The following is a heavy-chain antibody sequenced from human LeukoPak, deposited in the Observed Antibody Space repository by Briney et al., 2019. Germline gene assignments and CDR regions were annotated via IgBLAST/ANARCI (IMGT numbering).Heavy chain of an antibody. CDR2: INYSGST. J-gene: IGHJ4*02. Sequence: SETLSLTCVVYGGSFSGHYWSWIRQPPGMGLEWIGEINYSGSTNYNPSLKSRVTISGDTSKNQFSLKLSSVTAADTAVYYCARAPYSSSWYKFDYWGQGTLVTVSS. CDR1: GGSFSGHY. D-gene: IGHD6-13*01. V-gene: IGHV4-34*01. CDR3: ARAPYSSSWYKFDY.